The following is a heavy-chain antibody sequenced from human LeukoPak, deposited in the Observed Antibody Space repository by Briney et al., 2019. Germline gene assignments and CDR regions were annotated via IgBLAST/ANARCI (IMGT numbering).Heavy chain of an antibody. V-gene: IGHV3-23*01. D-gene: IGHD2-8*02. CDR3: AKPRTTGLGWAQFDY. CDR2: FDGNGPNT. Sequence: GGSLRLSCAASGFIVNSNNLTWVRQAPGKGLEWVSGFDGNGPNTYYADSVKGRWTISRDNSRNTLYLEMNSLRPEDTAIYYCAKPRTTGLGWAQFDYWGQGSLVTVSS. CDR1: GFIVNSNN. J-gene: IGHJ4*02.